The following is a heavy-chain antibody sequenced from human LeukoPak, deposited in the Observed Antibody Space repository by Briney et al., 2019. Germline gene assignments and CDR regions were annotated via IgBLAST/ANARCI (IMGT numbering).Heavy chain of an antibody. V-gene: IGHV4-59*01. J-gene: IGHJ4*02. CDR3: ARARVPYFDY. CDR1: GGSISSYY. CDR2: IYYSGST. Sequence: KPSETLSLTCTVSGGSISSYYWSWIRQPPGKGLEWIGYIYYSGSTNYNPSLKSRVTISVDTSKNQFSLKLSSVTAADTAVYYCARARVPYFDYWGQGTLVTVSS. D-gene: IGHD5/OR15-5a*01.